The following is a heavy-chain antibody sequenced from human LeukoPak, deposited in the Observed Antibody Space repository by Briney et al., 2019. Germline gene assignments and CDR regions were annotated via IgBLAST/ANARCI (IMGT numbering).Heavy chain of an antibody. V-gene: IGHV4-59*01. CDR2: IYYSGST. CDR1: GGSISSYY. CDR3: ARDDVDIVATIISD. D-gene: IGHD5-12*01. J-gene: IGHJ4*02. Sequence: PSETLSLTCTVSGGSISSYYWSWIRQPPGKGLEWIGYIYYSGSTNYNPSLKSRVTISVDTSKNQFSLKLSSVTAADPAVYYCARDDVDIVATIISDWGQGTLVTVSS.